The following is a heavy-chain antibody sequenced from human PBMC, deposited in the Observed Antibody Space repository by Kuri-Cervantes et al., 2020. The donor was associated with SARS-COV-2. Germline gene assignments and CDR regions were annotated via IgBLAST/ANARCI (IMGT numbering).Heavy chain of an antibody. V-gene: IGHV5-10-1*01. D-gene: IGHD3-10*01. CDR1: GFSFTSYF. J-gene: IGHJ4*02. CDR2: IDPSDSYT. Sequence: GESLKISCKGSGFSFTSYFISWVRQMPGKGLEWMGRIDPSDSYTNYSPSFQGHVTFSADKSINTAYLQWSGLRASDTAIYYCAIFFISGVVDYWGPGTLVTVSS. CDR3: AIFFISGVVDY.